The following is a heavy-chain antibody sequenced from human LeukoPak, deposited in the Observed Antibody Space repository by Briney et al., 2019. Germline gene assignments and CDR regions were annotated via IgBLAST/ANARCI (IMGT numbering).Heavy chain of an antibody. CDR3: AREVTTLSIYGMDV. CDR2: ISSSGTYA. CDR1: GLTFSGTY. D-gene: IGHD4-17*01. J-gene: IGHJ6*02. Sequence: PGGSLRLSCAASGLTFSGTYMSWIRQAPGKGLERVSYISSSGTYAEYADSVKGRFTISKDNAKNALYLQMNSLRGEDTAVYYCAREVTTLSIYGMDVWGQGTTVTVSS. V-gene: IGHV3-11*05.